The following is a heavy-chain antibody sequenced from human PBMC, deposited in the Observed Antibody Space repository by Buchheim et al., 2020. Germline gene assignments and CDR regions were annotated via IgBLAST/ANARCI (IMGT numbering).Heavy chain of an antibody. CDR1: GGSFSGYY. D-gene: IGHD3-16*02. J-gene: IGHJ4*02. CDR2: INHSGST. CDR3: ARGYNYVRGSYRYFDY. V-gene: IGHV4-34*01. Sequence: QVQLQQWGAGLLKPSETLSLTCAVYGGSFSGYYWSWIRQPPGKGLEWIGEINHSGSTNYNPSLKSRVTISVDTSKNQFSLKLSSVTAADTAVYYCARGYNYVRGSYRYFDYWGQGTL.